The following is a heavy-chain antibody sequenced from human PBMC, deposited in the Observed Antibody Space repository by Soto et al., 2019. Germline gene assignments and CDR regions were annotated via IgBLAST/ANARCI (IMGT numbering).Heavy chain of an antibody. D-gene: IGHD3-16*01. CDR1: GFIFSSYG. J-gene: IGHJ4*02. CDR2: TSYDGSAK. Sequence: QVQLVESGGGVVQPGRSLRLSCAASGFIFSSYGMHWVRQAPGKGLEWVAATSYDGSAKYYADSVKGRFAISRDNSKNTLFLQMNSLRAEDTAVYYCAQDVVGAWGGGDHWGQGTRVTVSS. V-gene: IGHV3-30*18. CDR3: AQDVVGAWGGGDH.